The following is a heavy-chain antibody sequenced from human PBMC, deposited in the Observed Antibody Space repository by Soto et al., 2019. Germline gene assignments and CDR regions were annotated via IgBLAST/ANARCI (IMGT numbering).Heavy chain of an antibody. V-gene: IGHV1-18*01. CDR1: RYTFTSYC. Sequence: ASVKVSCKASRYTFTSYCISWVRQSPVQGLEWMGWISAYNGNTNYAQKLQGRVTMTTDTSTSTAYMELRSLRSDDTAVYYCARAAAGTGAWFDPWGQGTLVTVSS. J-gene: IGHJ5*02. CDR3: ARAAAGTGAWFDP. D-gene: IGHD6-13*01. CDR2: ISAYNGNT.